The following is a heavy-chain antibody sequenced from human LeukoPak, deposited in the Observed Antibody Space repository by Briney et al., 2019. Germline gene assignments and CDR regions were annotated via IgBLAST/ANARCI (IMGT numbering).Heavy chain of an antibody. V-gene: IGHV1-69*05. Sequence: SXKVSCKASGGTFSSYAISWVRQAPGQGLEWMGGIIPIFGTANYAQKFQGRVTITTDESTSTAYMELSSLRSEDTAVYYCARVRGTYDRNWFDPWGQGTLVTVSS. CDR2: IIPIFGTA. J-gene: IGHJ5*02. D-gene: IGHD3-10*01. CDR1: GGTFSSYA. CDR3: ARVRGTYDRNWFDP.